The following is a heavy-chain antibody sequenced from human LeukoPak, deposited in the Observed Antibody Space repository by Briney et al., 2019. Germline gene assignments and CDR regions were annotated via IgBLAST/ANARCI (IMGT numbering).Heavy chain of an antibody. D-gene: IGHD3-10*01. J-gene: IGHJ4*02. CDR2: IKQDGSEK. V-gene: IGHV3-7*01. CDR1: GFTLSNYW. Sequence: GGSLRLSCAASGFTLSNYWMSWVRQAPGRGLEWVANIKQDGSEKYYVDSVKGRFTISRDNSKNTLYLQMNSLRAEDTAVYYCAKEGMYYYGSGSSRYFDYWGQGTLVTVSS. CDR3: AKEGMYYYGSGSSRYFDY.